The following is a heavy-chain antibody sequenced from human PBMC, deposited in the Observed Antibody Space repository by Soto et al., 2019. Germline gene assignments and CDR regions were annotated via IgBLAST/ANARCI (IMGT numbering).Heavy chain of an antibody. CDR2: ISYDGSNK. CDR3: ARDLSGSGD. V-gene: IGHV3-30-3*01. J-gene: IGHJ4*02. CDR1: GFAFSSYA. Sequence: QVQLVGSGGGVVQPGRSLRLSCAASGFAFSSYAMHWVRQAPGKGLEWVAVISYDGSNKYYADSVKGRFTISRDNSKNTLYLQMNSLRAEDTAVYYCARDLSGSGDWGQGTLVTVSS. D-gene: IGHD3-10*01.